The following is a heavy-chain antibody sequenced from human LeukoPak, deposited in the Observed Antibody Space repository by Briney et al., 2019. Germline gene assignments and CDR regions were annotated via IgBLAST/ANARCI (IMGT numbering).Heavy chain of an antibody. Sequence: GGSLRLSCAASGFTFSSYGMHWVRQAPGKGLEWVAVIWYDGGNKYYADSVKGRFTISRDNSKNTLYLQMNSLRAEDTAVYYCASGGDYYDSSGYYSKFDYWGQGTLVTVSS. CDR1: GFTFSSYG. CDR3: ASGGDYYDSSGYYSKFDY. D-gene: IGHD3-22*01. V-gene: IGHV3-33*01. CDR2: IWYDGGNK. J-gene: IGHJ4*02.